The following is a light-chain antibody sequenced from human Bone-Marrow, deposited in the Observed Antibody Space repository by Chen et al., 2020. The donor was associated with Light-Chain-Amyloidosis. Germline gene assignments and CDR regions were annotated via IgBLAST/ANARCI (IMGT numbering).Light chain of an antibody. Sequence: QSVLTQPPSASGTPGQMVTISCSGSTSNIGDNTVNWYQHLPGTAPKGFIFNNRQRSSGVPDRFSGSKSGTSASLVISGLQSEDEGDYYCAAWDDSLNGFYVFGTGTTVTVL. CDR1: TSNIGDNT. CDR3: AAWDDSLNGFYV. CDR2: NNR. V-gene: IGLV1-44*01. J-gene: IGLJ1*01.